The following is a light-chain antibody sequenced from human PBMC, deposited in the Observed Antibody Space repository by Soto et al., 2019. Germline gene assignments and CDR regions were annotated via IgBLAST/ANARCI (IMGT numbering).Light chain of an antibody. V-gene: IGKV3-20*01. Sequence: EIVLTQSPGTLSLSPGERATLSCRASQTITSNYLAWYQQKPGQSPRLLIYGASYRATGIPDRFSGSGSGADFTLTINRLEPEDFAVYYCQQYGSSPPITFGQGTRLEIK. CDR3: QQYGSSPPIT. CDR1: QTITSNY. CDR2: GAS. J-gene: IGKJ5*01.